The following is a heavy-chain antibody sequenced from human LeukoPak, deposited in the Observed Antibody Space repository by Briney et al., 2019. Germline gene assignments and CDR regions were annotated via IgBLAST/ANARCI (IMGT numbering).Heavy chain of an antibody. D-gene: IGHD2-2*01. CDR2: IKNKTNGETT. CDR3: ARGFCSSTNCYQGPYDF. Sequence: GGSLRLSCAASGFTFSSAWMTWVRQAPGKGLEWVCHIKNKTNGETTDYAAPVECRFIISRDDSKNTRYLQMNSLRTEDTAVYFCARGFCSSTNCYQGPYDFWGQGTLVTVSS. J-gene: IGHJ4*02. CDR1: GFTFSSAW. V-gene: IGHV3-15*01.